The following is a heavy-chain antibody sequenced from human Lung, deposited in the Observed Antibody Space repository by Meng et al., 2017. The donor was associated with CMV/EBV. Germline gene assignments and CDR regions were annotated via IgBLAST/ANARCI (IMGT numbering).Heavy chain of an antibody. V-gene: IGHV4-4*02. J-gene: IGHJ1*01. CDR3: LRRSGGSV. D-gene: IGHD3-10*01. Sequence: QVQLRQSGPALVKPSESLALTCAVSADSITNHNWWAWGRHPPGKGLEWIGEIPHRGSSAYNPSLKSRVSMSIDKSKNQSSLKLTSVTAADTAVYHCLRRSGGSVWGQGTLVTVSS. CDR1: ADSITNHNW. CDR2: IPHRGSS.